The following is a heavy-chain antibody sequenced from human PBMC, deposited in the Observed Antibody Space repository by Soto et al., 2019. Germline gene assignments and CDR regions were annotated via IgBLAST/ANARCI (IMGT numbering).Heavy chain of an antibody. D-gene: IGHD2-8*01. Sequence: QVQLVQSGAEVKKPGASVKVSCKTSGYSFTSYDMNWVRQVPGQGPEWMGWMNPNSADTGYAQKFQGRMTMSRDMSTRTMYVELSGLTSEDTAVYYCARGRCLDPHMDVWGGGNMVTVSS. CDR1: GYSFTSYD. CDR2: MNPNSADT. J-gene: IGHJ6*03. V-gene: IGHV1-8*01. CDR3: ARGRCLDPHMDV.